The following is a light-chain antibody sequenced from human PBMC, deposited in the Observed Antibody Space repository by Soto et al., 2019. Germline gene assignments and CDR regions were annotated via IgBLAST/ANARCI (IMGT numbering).Light chain of an antibody. J-gene: IGKJ2*01. Sequence: EIVLTQSPGTLSLSPGHRATLSCRASQSVSSSYLAWYQHKRGQAPRLLMFGTGSRATGIPDRFSGTGSGTDFTLIINRLEPEDFAVYYCQQYSSTPHTFGQGTKLEI. CDR1: QSVSSSY. CDR3: QQYSSTPHT. V-gene: IGKV3-20*01. CDR2: GTG.